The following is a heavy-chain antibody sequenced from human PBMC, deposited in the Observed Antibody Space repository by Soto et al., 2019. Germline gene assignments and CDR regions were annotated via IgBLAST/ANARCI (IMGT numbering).Heavy chain of an antibody. D-gene: IGHD3-10*01. V-gene: IGHV3-23*01. CDR2: LTPLGFNT. J-gene: IGHJ5*02. CDR3: AVSNSHGSGSPYES. CDR1: GFTFSHRA. Sequence: EAQLLESGGDLVQPGGSLRLSCAASGFTFSHRAMTWVRQAPGKGLEWVSALTPLGFNTYYTDSVRCRFTIYRDNSRNTLYLEMKSLRAEISASYSCAVSNSHGSGSPYESWGQGTLLAVS.